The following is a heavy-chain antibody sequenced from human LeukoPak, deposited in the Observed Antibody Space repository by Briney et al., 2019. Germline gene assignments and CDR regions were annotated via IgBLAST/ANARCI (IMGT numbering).Heavy chain of an antibody. Sequence: GASVRVSCKASGGTFSSYAISWVRQAPGEGLEWMGRIIPIFGTANYAQKFQGRVTITTDESTSTAYMELSSLRSEDTAVYYCAREGYYDSYYYMDVWGKGTTVTVSS. V-gene: IGHV1-69*05. CDR2: IIPIFGTA. CDR3: AREGYYDSYYYMDV. CDR1: GGTFSSYA. D-gene: IGHD3-3*01. J-gene: IGHJ6*03.